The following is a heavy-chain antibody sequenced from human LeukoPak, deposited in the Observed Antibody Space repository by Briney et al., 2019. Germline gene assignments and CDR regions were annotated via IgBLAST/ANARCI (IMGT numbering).Heavy chain of an antibody. CDR2: ISGSGGST. V-gene: IGHV3-23*01. Sequence: GGSLRLSSAASGFTFSSYAMSWVRQAPGKGLEWVSAISGSGGSTYYADSVKGRFTISRDNSKNTLYLQMNSLRAEDTAVYYCAKERGGVMIVVVTHLDYWGQGTLVTVSS. J-gene: IGHJ4*02. CDR1: GFTFSSYA. D-gene: IGHD3-22*01. CDR3: AKERGGVMIVVVTHLDY.